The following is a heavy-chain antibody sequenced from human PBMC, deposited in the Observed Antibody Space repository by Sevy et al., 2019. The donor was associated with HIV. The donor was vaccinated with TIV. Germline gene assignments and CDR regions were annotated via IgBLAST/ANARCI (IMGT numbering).Heavy chain of an antibody. Sequence: GGSLRLSCAASGFTFSSYGMHWVRQAPGKGLEWVAVIWFDGSNTFYADSVKGRFTISRDIAENTRHLQMNSLRAEDTAVYYCAGDLESYNYGAYGPSFMPDYWGQGTVVTVSS. V-gene: IGHV3-33*01. J-gene: IGHJ4*02. CDR2: IWFDGSNT. D-gene: IGHD1-1*01. CDR1: GFTFSSYG. CDR3: AGDLESYNYGAYGPSFMPDY.